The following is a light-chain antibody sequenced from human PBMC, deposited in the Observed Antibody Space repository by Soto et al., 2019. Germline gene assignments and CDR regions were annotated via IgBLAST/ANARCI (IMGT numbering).Light chain of an antibody. Sequence: QSALTQPASVSGSPGQSIAISCTGTSSDVGGYDCVSWYRHHPGKAPKLVIYEISNRPSGVSNRFSGSKSGNTASLTISGLQAEDEADYSFCSCTSSSTGVFGGGTKVTVL. J-gene: IGLJ3*02. CDR2: EIS. CDR3: CSCTSSSTGV. CDR1: SSDVGGYDC. V-gene: IGLV2-14*01.